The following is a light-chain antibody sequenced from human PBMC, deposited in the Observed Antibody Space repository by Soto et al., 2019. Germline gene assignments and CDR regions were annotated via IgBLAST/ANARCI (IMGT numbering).Light chain of an antibody. CDR3: LQHYGYPRT. Sequence: DIQMTQSPSSLSASVGDRVTVTCRASQGIGNDLAWYQQKPGQAPERLIYGATNLQRGVPSRFSGRGSGTEFTLTISSLEPDDFATYYCLQHYGYPRTFGQGTKL. V-gene: IGKV1-17*01. J-gene: IGKJ2*01. CDR1: QGIGND. CDR2: GAT.